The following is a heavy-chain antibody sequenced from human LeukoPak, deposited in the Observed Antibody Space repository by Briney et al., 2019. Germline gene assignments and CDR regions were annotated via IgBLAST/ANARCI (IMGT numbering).Heavy chain of an antibody. CDR1: GGSISSYY. CDR2: IYYSGST. CDR3: ARSPRGELLPNWFDP. V-gene: IGHV4-59*01. D-gene: IGHD3-10*01. J-gene: IGHJ5*02. Sequence: SETLSLTCTVSGGSISSYYWSWIRQPPGKGLEWIGYIYYSGSTNYNPSLKSRVTISVDTSKNQFSLKLSSVTAADTAVYYCARSPRGELLPNWFDPWGQGTLVTVSS.